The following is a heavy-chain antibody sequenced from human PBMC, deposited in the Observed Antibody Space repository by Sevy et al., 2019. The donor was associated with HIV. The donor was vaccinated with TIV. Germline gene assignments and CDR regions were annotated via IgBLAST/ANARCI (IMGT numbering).Heavy chain of an antibody. V-gene: IGHV3-15*01. D-gene: IGHD1-7*01. J-gene: IGHJ4*02. CDR1: GFTFSNAW. CDR2: IKSKTDGGTT. Sequence: GGSLRLSCAASGFTFSNAWMSWVRQAPGKGLEWVGRIKSKTDGGTTDYAAPVKGRFTISRDDSKNMLYLQMNSLKTEDTVVYYCTTVQLELPGTTLYYFDYWGQGTLVTVSS. CDR3: TTVQLELPGTTLYYFDY.